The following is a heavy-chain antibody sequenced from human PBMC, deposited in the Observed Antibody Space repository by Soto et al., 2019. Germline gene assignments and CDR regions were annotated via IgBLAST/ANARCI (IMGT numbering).Heavy chain of an antibody. CDR2: IYHSGST. Sequence: SETLSLTCAVSGYSISSGYYWGWIRQPPGKGLEWIGSIYHSGSTYYNPSLKSRVTISVDTSKNQFSLKLSSVTAADTAVYYCARKGSSSSWVDYWGQGTLVTVSS. V-gene: IGHV4-38-2*01. CDR1: GYSISSGYY. CDR3: ARKGSSSSWVDY. J-gene: IGHJ4*02. D-gene: IGHD6-13*01.